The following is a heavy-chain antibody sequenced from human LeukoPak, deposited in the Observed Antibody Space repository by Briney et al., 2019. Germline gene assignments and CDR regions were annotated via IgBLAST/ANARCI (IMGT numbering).Heavy chain of an antibody. CDR2: INHSGST. CDR3: ARGPAFHY. CDR1: GGSFSGYY. Sequence: GSLSLTCAVYGGSFSGYYWSWIRQPPGKGLEWIGEINHSGSTNYNPSLKSRVTISVDTSKNQFSLKLSSVTAADTAVYYCARGPAFHYWGQGTLVTVSS. J-gene: IGHJ4*02. V-gene: IGHV4-34*01.